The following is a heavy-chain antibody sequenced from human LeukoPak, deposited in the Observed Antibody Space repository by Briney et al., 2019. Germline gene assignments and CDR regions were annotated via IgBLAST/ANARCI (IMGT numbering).Heavy chain of an antibody. CDR2: ISGSGGST. J-gene: IGHJ4*02. V-gene: IGHV3-23*01. CDR1: GFTFSSYA. CDR3: ARDIYPYSSGWHFDY. D-gene: IGHD6-19*01. Sequence: GGSLRLSCAASGFTFSSYAMSWVRQAPGKGLEWVSGISGSGGSTYYADSVKGRFTISIDDSKNTLYLQMNSLRAEDTAVYYCARDIYPYSSGWHFDYWGQGTLVTVSS.